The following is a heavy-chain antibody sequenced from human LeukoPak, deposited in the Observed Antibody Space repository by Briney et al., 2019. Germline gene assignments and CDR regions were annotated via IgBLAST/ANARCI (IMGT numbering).Heavy chain of an antibody. CDR3: VRQGGSALPYYFDS. V-gene: IGHV5-51*01. CDR2: IYPHDSDT. D-gene: IGHD3-10*01. J-gene: IGHJ4*02. CDR1: GYKFTTSW. Sequence: GESLKISCRGSGYKFTTSWIGWVRQVPGKGLEFMGIIYPHDSDTKYSPSFQGQVTMSVDKSINTAYLQWSGLKASDTAIYYCVRQGGSALPYYFDSWGQGSLVIVSS.